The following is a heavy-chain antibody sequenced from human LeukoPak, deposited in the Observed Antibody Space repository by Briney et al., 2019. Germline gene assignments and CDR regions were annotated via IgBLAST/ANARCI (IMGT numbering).Heavy chain of an antibody. CDR1: GLTFSSYW. CDR2: IKQDGSEK. J-gene: IGHJ4*02. CDR3: ARDLKGITMIVVPRRNDY. V-gene: IGHV3-7*01. Sequence: GGSLRLSCAASGLTFSSYWMSWVRQAPGKGLEWVANIKQDGSEKYYVDSVKGRFTISRDNAKNSLYLQMNSLRAEDTAVYYCARDLKGITMIVVPRRNDYWGQGTLVTVSS. D-gene: IGHD3-22*01.